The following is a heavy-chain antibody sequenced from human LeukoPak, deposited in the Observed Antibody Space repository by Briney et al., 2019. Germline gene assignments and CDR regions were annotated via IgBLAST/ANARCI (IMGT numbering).Heavy chain of an antibody. D-gene: IGHD3-22*01. CDR3: ARDFGYDTSGYYYAPYYFDY. V-gene: IGHV3-33*01. J-gene: IGHJ4*02. CDR1: GFTFSSHG. CDR2: IWYDGGYK. Sequence: PGRSLRLSCAASGFTFSSHGMHWVRQAPGKGLEWVAVIWYDGGYKYYADSVKGRFTISRDNSNNTLYLQMNSLRAEDTAVYYCARDFGYDTSGYYYAPYYFDYWGQGTLVTVSS.